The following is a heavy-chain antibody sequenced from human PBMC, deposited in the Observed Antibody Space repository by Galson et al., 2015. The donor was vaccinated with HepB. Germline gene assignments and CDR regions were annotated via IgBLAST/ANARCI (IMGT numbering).Heavy chain of an antibody. CDR1: GFIFSSYA. CDR2: ISGSGGST. D-gene: IGHD6-19*01. V-gene: IGHV3-23*01. Sequence: SLRLSCAASGFIFSSYAMSWVRQAPGKGLEWVSAISGSGGSTYYTDSVEGRFTMSRDNSKNTLYLQMDSLRAEDTAVYYCAEDWASPEYSSGWYYFDYWGQGTLVTVSS. CDR3: AEDWASPEYSSGWYYFDY. J-gene: IGHJ4*02.